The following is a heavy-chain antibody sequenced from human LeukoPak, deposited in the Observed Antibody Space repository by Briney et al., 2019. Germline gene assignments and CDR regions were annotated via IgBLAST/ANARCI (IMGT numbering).Heavy chain of an antibody. CDR3: ARVRERSWFDP. CDR1: GGSFSDYY. D-gene: IGHD5-24*01. CDR2: IYYSGST. J-gene: IGHJ5*02. Sequence: ASETLSLTCVVYGGSFSDYYWSWIRQPPGKGLEWIGSIYYSGSTYYNPSLKSRVTISVDTSKNQFSLKLSSVTAADTAVYYCARVRERSWFDPWGQGTLVTVSS. V-gene: IGHV4-34*01.